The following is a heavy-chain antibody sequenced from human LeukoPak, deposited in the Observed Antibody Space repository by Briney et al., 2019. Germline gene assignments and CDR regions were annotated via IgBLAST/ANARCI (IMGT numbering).Heavy chain of an antibody. CDR3: ARALRQTYYDSSGYPDY. V-gene: IGHV1-2*04. J-gene: IGHJ4*02. Sequence: GASVKVSCKASGYTFTGYYMHWVRQAPGQGLEWMGWINPNSGGTNYAQKFQGWVTMTRDTSISTAYMELSRLRSDDTAVYYCARALRQTYYDSSGYPDYWGQGTLVTVSS. D-gene: IGHD3-22*01. CDR2: INPNSGGT. CDR1: GYTFTGYY.